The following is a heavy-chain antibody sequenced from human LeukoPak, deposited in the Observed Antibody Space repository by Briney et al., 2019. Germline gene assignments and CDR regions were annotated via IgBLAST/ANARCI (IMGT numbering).Heavy chain of an antibody. V-gene: IGHV3-7*05. Sequence: GGSLRLSCAASAFNFSIYWMHWVRQAPGKGLEWVANINEDGSKKYYVDSVKGRFTISRDNAKNSLYLQMNSLRAEDTAVYYCARDPFPVVRGVIIKWGFGYWGKGSRVTVSS. CDR2: INEDGSKK. CDR1: AFNFSIYW. D-gene: IGHD3-10*01. CDR3: ARDPFPVVRGVIIKWGFGY. J-gene: IGHJ4*02.